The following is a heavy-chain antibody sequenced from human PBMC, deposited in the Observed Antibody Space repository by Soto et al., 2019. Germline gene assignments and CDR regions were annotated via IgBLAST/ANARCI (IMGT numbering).Heavy chain of an antibody. CDR1: GYTFTSYG. J-gene: IGHJ4*01. D-gene: IGHD3-10*01. Sequence: ASVKVSCKASGYTFTSYGISWVRQAPGQGLEWMGWISAYNGNTNYAQKLQGRVTMTTDTSTSTAYMELRSLRSDDTAVYYCARGRPYYYGSGTYYNVFYFLYWAKELWSPSPQ. V-gene: IGHV1-18*01. CDR2: ISAYNGNT. CDR3: ARGRPYYYGSGTYYNVFYFLY.